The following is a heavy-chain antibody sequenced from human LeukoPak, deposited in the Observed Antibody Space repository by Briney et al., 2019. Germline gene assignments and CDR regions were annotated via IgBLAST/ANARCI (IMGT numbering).Heavy chain of an antibody. V-gene: IGHV4-34*01. J-gene: IGHJ5*02. Sequence: PSETLSLTCAVYGGSFSGYYWSWIRQPPGKGLEWIEEINHSGSTNYNPSLKSRVTISVDTSKNQFSLKLSSVTAADTAVYYCARSLPYYYGSGSKYNWFDPWGQGTLVTVSS. CDR2: INHSGST. D-gene: IGHD3-10*01. CDR1: GGSFSGYY. CDR3: ARSLPYYYGSGSKYNWFDP.